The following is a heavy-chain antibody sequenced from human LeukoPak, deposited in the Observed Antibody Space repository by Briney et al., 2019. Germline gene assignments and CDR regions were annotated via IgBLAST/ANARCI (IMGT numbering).Heavy chain of an antibody. CDR2: IIPIFGTA. CDR1: GGTFSSYA. V-gene: IGHV1-69*05. Sequence: SVKVSCKASGGTFSSYAISWVRQAPGQGLEWMGGIIPIFGTANYAQKFQGRVTVTTDESTSTAYMELSSLRSEDTAVYYCASSRSGSPGWFDPWGQGTLVTVSS. D-gene: IGHD1-26*01. CDR3: ASSRSGSPGWFDP. J-gene: IGHJ5*02.